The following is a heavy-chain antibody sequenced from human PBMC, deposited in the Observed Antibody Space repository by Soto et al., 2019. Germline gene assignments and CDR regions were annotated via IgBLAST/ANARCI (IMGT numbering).Heavy chain of an antibody. CDR1: GFTFSSYA. D-gene: IGHD3-10*01. J-gene: IGHJ4*02. CDR2: ISGSGGST. V-gene: IGHV3-23*01. CDR3: GGGGGGYGSGSYFYY. Sequence: EVQLLESGGGLVQPGGSLRLSCAASGFTFSSYAMSWVRQAPGKGLEWVSAISGSGGSTYYADSVKGRFTISRDNSKNTLDLEMNSRRAGDTAVYYWGGGGGGYGSGSYFYYWGQGTLVTVSS.